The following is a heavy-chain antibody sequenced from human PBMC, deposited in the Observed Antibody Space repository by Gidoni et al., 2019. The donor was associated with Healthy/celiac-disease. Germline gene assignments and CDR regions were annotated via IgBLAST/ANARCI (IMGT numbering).Heavy chain of an antibody. J-gene: IGHJ4*02. D-gene: IGHD3-10*01. CDR2: ISGSGGST. CDR3: AKDGSALPSNYFDY. Sequence: EVQLVESGGGLVQPGGSLRLSCAASGFRFSSYAMSWVRQAPGKGVGWVSAISGSGGSTYYADSVKGRFTISRDNSKNTLYLQMNSLRAEDTAVYYCAKDGSALPSNYFDYWGQGTLVTVSS. CDR1: GFRFSSYA. V-gene: IGHV3-23*04.